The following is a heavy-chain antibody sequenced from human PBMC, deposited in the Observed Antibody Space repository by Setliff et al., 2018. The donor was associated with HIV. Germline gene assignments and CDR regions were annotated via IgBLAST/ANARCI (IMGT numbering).Heavy chain of an antibody. J-gene: IGHJ4*02. CDR2: LNAGYGNT. D-gene: IGHD3-9*01. CDR3: ARSGLVYDDVLTGPPTDY. CDR1: GYTFSNHT. V-gene: IGHV1-3*01. Sequence: GASVKVSCKASGYTFSNHTIHWVRQAPGKGPEWMGWLNAGYGNTKYSQKLQGRVTITRDISASTAYMELSSLRSEDTAVYYCARSGLVYDDVLTGPPTDYWGQGTLVTVSS.